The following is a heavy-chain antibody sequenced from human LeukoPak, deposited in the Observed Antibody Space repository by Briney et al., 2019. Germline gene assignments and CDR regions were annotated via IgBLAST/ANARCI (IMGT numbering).Heavy chain of an antibody. Sequence: GGSLRLSCAASGFTFSSYWMTWVRQAPGKGVEWVANIKQDGSEKYCLDSVKGRFTISRDNAKNSLYLQMNSLRAEDTAVYYCAREVQASPESESLFDYWGQGTLVTVSS. CDR3: AREVQASPESESLFDY. CDR2: IKQDGSEK. V-gene: IGHV3-7*01. D-gene: IGHD1-14*01. J-gene: IGHJ4*02. CDR1: GFTFSSYW.